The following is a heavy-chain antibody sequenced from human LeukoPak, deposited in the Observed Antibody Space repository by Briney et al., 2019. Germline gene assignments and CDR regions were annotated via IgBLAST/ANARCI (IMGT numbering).Heavy chain of an antibody. CDR3: ARAADTAMATTYFDY. CDR1: GGSISSGGYS. V-gene: IGHV4-30-2*01. CDR2: IYHSGST. J-gene: IGHJ4*02. D-gene: IGHD5-18*01. Sequence: PSETLSLTCAVSGGSISSGGYSWSWIRQPPGKGLEWIGYIYHSGSTYYNPSLKSRVTISVDRSKNQFSLKLSSVTAADTAVYYCARAADTAMATTYFDYWGQGTQVTLSS.